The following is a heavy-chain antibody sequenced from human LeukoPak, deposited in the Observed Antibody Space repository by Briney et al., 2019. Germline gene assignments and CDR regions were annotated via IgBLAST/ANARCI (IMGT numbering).Heavy chain of an antibody. CDR1: GFTFSSYW. Sequence: GGSLKLSCVASGFTFSSYWMHWVRQDPRKGLVWVSRINGDGRNINYADSVRGRFTISRDNAKNTLYLQMNTLRVEDTAVYYCTRDLMDYDVSTGLHHYYMDVWGQGTTVTVSS. CDR2: INGDGRNI. CDR3: TRDLMDYDVSTGLHHYYMDV. V-gene: IGHV3-74*01. D-gene: IGHD3-9*01. J-gene: IGHJ6*02.